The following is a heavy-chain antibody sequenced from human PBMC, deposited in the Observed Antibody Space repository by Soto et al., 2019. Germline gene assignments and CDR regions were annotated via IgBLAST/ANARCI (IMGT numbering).Heavy chain of an antibody. D-gene: IGHD6-6*01. V-gene: IGHV4-30-4*08. Sequence: QVQLQESGPGLVKPSQTLSLTCSASGGSINNSDYYWLWIRQPPGKSLEWIGYIYSRRTTTYNPALKSRLSMSLGTAKTQFSLRLSSVTAADTAAYYCARGGSSISSSPKYGLDVWGQGTTVIVSS. CDR3: ARGGSSISSSPKYGLDV. CDR2: IYSRRTT. J-gene: IGHJ6*02. CDR1: GGSINNSDYY.